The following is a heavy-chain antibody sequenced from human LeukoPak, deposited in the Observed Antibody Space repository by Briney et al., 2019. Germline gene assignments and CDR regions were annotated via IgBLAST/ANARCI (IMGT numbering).Heavy chain of an antibody. D-gene: IGHD3-22*01. CDR1: GFTFSSYG. CDR3: ANDSYYYDSSGYYYSDYYYYGMDV. Sequence: GGSLRLSCAASGFTFSSYGMHWVRQAPGKGLEGVAVISYDGSNKYYADSVKGRFTISRDNSKNTLYLQMNSLRAEDTAVYYCANDSYYYDSSGYYYSDYYYYGMDVWGQGTTVTVSS. CDR2: ISYDGSNK. J-gene: IGHJ6*02. V-gene: IGHV3-30*18.